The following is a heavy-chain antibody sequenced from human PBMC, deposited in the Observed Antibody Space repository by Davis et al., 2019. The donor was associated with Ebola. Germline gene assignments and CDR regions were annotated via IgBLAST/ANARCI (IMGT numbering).Heavy chain of an antibody. D-gene: IGHD3-3*01. Sequence: PGGSLRLSCNVSGASMTNHYWAWIRQPPGKGLEWLGYFYSSGNIDYKSSLRSRVTISVDTAKYQISLRLTSVTAADTASYYCARGRVAGGGRGLFFDFWGQGLLVTVSS. CDR3: ARGRVAGGGRGLFFDF. J-gene: IGHJ4*02. CDR2: FYSSGNI. CDR1: GASMTNHY. V-gene: IGHV4-59*11.